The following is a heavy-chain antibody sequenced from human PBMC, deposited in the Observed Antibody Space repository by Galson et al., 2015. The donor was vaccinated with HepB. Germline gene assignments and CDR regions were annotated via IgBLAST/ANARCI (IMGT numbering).Heavy chain of an antibody. CDR3: ARGVGLGSGHDNPSYYFDY. Sequence: SLRLSCAASGFTFSSYAMHWVRQAPGKGLEWVAVISYDGSNKYYADSVKGRFTISRDNSKNTLYLQMNSLRAEDTAVYYCARGVGLGSGHDNPSYYFDYWGQGTLVTVSS. D-gene: IGHD5-12*01. CDR1: GFTFSSYA. CDR2: ISYDGSNK. V-gene: IGHV3-30*04. J-gene: IGHJ4*02.